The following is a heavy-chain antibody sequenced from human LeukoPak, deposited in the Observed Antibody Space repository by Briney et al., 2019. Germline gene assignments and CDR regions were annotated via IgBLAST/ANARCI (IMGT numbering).Heavy chain of an antibody. CDR1: GFTFSRYS. J-gene: IGHJ4*02. Sequence: PGGSLRLSCAASGFTFSRYSMNWVRQAPGKGLEWVPSMSIISGIKYYADSVKGRFTISRDNGENSLYLQMNSLRAGDTAVYYCAKEPLRYYFYYFDYWGQGTLVTVSS. CDR2: MSIISGIK. D-gene: IGHD3-9*01. V-gene: IGHV3-21*04. CDR3: AKEPLRYYFYYFDY.